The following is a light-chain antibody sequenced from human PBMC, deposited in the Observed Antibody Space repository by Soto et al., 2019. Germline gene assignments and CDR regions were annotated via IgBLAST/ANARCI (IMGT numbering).Light chain of an antibody. Sequence: QSVLTQPASVSGSPGQSIAISCTGTRSDVGAYNYVSWYQQHPGKAPKLMISEVTNRPSGVSDRFSGSKSGNTASLTISGLQAEDEADYYCCSYAGSRTWVFGGGTKLTVL. V-gene: IGLV2-14*01. CDR1: RSDVGAYNY. J-gene: IGLJ3*02. CDR2: EVT. CDR3: CSYAGSRTWV.